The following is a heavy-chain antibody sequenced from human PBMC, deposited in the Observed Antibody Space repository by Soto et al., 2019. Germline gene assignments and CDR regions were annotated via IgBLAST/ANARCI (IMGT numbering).Heavy chain of an antibody. CDR3: ARVTTAAAGIFDY. Sequence: SETLSLTCTVSGGSISSYYWSWIRQPPGKGLEWIGYIYYSGSTNYNPSLKSRVTISVDTSKNHFSLRLNSVTAADTAVYYCARVTTAAAGIFDYWGQGTLVTVSS. V-gene: IGHV4-59*12. D-gene: IGHD6-13*01. CDR1: GGSISSYY. J-gene: IGHJ4*02. CDR2: IYYSGST.